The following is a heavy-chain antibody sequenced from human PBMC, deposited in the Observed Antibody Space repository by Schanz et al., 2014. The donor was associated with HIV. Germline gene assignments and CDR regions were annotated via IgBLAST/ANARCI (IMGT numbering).Heavy chain of an antibody. CDR3: AREIDSSRWSFAGYYYGMDV. J-gene: IGHJ6*02. CDR1: GFTFSSYG. V-gene: IGHV3-33*08. CDR2: IWYDATNE. D-gene: IGHD6-13*01. Sequence: QVQLVESGGGVVQPGRSLRLSCAASGFTFSSYGMHWVRQAPGKGLEWVAVIWYDATNEYYADSVKGRFTISRDNSKNTLYLQMNSLRVEDTAVYYCAREIDSSRWSFAGYYYGMDVWGRGTTVTVSS.